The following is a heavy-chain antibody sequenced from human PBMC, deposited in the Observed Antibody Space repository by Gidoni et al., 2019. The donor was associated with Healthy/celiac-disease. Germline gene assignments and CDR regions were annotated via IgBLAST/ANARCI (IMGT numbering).Heavy chain of an antibody. J-gene: IGHJ4*02. CDR1: GFPVSSNY. CDR3: ARDLGYSSGWYDY. CDR2: IYSGGST. Sequence: EVQLVASGGGLVQPGGSLSLSCAASGFPVSSNYMSWVRQAPGKGLEWVSVIYSGGSTYYADSVKGRFTISRDNSKNTLYLQMNSLRPEDTAVYYCARDLGYSSGWYDYWGQGTLVTVSS. V-gene: IGHV3-66*02. D-gene: IGHD6-19*01.